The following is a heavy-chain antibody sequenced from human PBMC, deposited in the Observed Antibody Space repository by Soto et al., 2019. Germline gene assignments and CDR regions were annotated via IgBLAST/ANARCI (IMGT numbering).Heavy chain of an antibody. CDR1: GGSFSGYY. J-gene: IGHJ6*03. Sequence: SETLSLTCAVYGGSFSGYYWSWIRQPPGKGLEWIGEINHSGSTNYNPSLKSRVTISVDTSKNQFSLRLSSVTAADTAVYYCARGRYCSGGSCPYYYYMDVWGKGTTVTVSS. CDR3: ARGRYCSGGSCPYYYYMDV. V-gene: IGHV4-34*01. D-gene: IGHD2-15*01. CDR2: INHSGST.